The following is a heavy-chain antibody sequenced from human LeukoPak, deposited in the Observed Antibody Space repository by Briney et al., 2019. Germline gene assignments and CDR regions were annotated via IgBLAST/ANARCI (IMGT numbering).Heavy chain of an antibody. CDR1: GYSISSDYY. J-gene: IGHJ6*03. D-gene: IGHD2-2*01. Sequence: SESLSLTCPVSGYSISSDYYWGWIRQPPGRGLEWIGTIHHSGSTYYNPSLKSRVTISVDTSKNQFSLRLSSVTAADTAGYYCAREAIVVVPAAILKYYYYMDVWGKGTTVTVSS. CDR2: IHHSGST. V-gene: IGHV4-38-2*02. CDR3: AREAIVVVPAAILKYYYYMDV.